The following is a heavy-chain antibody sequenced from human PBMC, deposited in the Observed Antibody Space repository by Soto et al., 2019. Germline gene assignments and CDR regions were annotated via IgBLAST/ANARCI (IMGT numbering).Heavy chain of an antibody. CDR2: ISSSSSYI. Sequence: EVQLVESGGGLVKPGGSLRLYCAASGFTFSSYSMNWVRQAPGQGLEWVSSISSSSSYIYYADSVKRRFTISRDNAKNSLYLQMNSLRAEDTAVYYCARASGYAREYFDYWGQGTLVTVSS. J-gene: IGHJ4*02. CDR1: GFTFSSYS. CDR3: ARASGYAREYFDY. D-gene: IGHD5-12*01. V-gene: IGHV3-21*01.